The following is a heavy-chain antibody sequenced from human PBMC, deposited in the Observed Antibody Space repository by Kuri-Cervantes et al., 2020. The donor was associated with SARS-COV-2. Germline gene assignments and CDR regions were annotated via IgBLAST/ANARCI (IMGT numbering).Heavy chain of an antibody. Sequence: GESLKISCAASGFTFSSYAMSWVRQAPGKGLEWVSAISGSGGSTYYADSVKGRFTISRDNSKNTLYLQMNSLRAEDTAVYYCAKGGSILATINRWASSWGQETLVTVSS. D-gene: IGHD5-12*01. J-gene: IGHJ5*02. V-gene: IGHV3-23*01. CDR1: GFTFSSYA. CDR2: ISGSGGST. CDR3: AKGGSILATINRWASS.